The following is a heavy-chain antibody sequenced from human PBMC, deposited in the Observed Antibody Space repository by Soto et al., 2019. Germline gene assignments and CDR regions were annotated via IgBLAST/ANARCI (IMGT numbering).Heavy chain of an antibody. Sequence: SETLSLTCTVSGGSISSYYWSWIRQPPGKGLEWIGYIYYSGSTNYNPSLKRRVTISVDTSKNQFSLTLSAVTAADAAVYYCARGYSSSPRGYYYYGMDVWGQGTPVTVSS. V-gene: IGHV4-59*01. CDR1: GGSISSYY. CDR2: IYYSGST. D-gene: IGHD6-6*01. CDR3: ARGYSSSPRGYYYYGMDV. J-gene: IGHJ6*02.